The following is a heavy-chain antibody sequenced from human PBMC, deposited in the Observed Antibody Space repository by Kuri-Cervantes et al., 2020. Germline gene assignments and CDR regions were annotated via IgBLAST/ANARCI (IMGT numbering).Heavy chain of an antibody. CDR3: ARTRYSSGSDAFDI. Sequence: ASVKVSCKASGYTFTSYYMHWVRQAPGQGLEWMGIINPSGGSTSYAQKFQGRVTMTRDTSISTAYLQWSSLKASDTAMYYCARTRYSSGSDAFDIWGQGTMVTVSS. V-gene: IGHV1-46*01. CDR2: INPSGGST. CDR1: GYTFTSYY. J-gene: IGHJ3*02. D-gene: IGHD6-19*01.